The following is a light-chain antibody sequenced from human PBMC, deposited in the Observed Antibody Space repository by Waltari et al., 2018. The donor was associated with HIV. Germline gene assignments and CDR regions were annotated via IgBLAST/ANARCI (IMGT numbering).Light chain of an antibody. V-gene: IGKV1-17*01. J-gene: IGKJ4*01. CDR2: AIS. Sequence: DIQMTQSPSSLSAFVGDTVTITCRASQGIRIDLGWYQQKPGKAPQRLIYAISSLQSGVTSRFSGSGSGSQFTLTITGLQPEDSATYYCLQHDSYPRTFGGGTKVEIK. CDR1: QGIRID. CDR3: LQHDSYPRT.